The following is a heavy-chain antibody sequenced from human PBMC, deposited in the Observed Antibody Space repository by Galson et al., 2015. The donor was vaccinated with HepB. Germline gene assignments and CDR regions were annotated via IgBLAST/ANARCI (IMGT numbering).Heavy chain of an antibody. CDR2: INLNSGGT. Sequence: SVKVSCKASGYTFTGYYMHWVRQAPGQGLEWMGRINLNSGGTNYAQKFQGRVTMTRDTSISTAYMELSRLRSDDTAVYYCARLRGSVAGTKGYFDYWGQGTLVTVSS. V-gene: IGHV1-2*06. D-gene: IGHD6-19*01. CDR3: ARLRGSVAGTKGYFDY. CDR1: GYTFTGYY. J-gene: IGHJ4*02.